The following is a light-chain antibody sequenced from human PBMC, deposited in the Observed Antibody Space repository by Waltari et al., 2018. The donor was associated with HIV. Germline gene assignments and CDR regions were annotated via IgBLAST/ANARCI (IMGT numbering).Light chain of an antibody. CDR3: ATWDDTLDGPV. CDR1: PPNIGSNS. J-gene: IGLJ3*02. Sequence: QSVFTQSPSASGTPGQRVTISCSGGPPNIGSNSVTWYQQVPGTAPQLFMFSNSLRPSGVPDRFAGSKSGTSASLAISGLQSEDEADYYCATWDDTLDGPVFGGGTRLTVL. CDR2: SNS. V-gene: IGLV1-44*01.